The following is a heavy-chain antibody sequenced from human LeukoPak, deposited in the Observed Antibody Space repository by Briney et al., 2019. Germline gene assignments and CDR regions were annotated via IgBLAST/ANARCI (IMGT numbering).Heavy chain of an antibody. D-gene: IGHD3-10*01. Sequence: SETLSLTCTVSGGSISSYYWSWIRQPPGKGLEWIGYIYYSGSTNYNPSLKSRVTISVDTSKNQFSLKLSSVTAADTAVYYCARDSGTMVREVRGMDVWGQGTTVTVSS. J-gene: IGHJ6*02. CDR3: ARDSGTMVREVRGMDV. V-gene: IGHV4-59*01. CDR2: IYYSGST. CDR1: GGSISSYY.